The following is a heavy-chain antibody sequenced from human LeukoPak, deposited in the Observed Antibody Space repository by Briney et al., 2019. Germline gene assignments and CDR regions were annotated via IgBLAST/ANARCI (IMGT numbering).Heavy chain of an antibody. V-gene: IGHV4-59*01. CDR3: ARIRGPRGYSYGYSFYYYCMDV. J-gene: IGHJ6*03. D-gene: IGHD5-18*01. CDR2: IYYSGST. CDR1: GGSISSYY. Sequence: SETLSLTCTVSGGSISSYYWSWIRQPPGKGLEWIGYIYYSGSTNYNPSLKSRVTISVDTSKNQFSLKLSSVTAADTAVYYCARIRGPRGYSYGYSFYYYCMDVWGKGTTVTVSS.